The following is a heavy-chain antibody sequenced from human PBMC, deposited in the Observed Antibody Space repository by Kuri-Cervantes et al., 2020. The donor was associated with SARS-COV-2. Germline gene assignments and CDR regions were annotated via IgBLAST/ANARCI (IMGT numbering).Heavy chain of an antibody. CDR2: ISGSGGST. CDR1: GFTFSSYA. V-gene: IGHV3-23*01. CDR3: AKDTDYTRDY. D-gene: IGHD4-11*01. Sequence: ETLSLTCAASGFTFSSYAMSWVRQAPGKGLEWVSAISGSGGSTYYADSVKGRFTISRDNSKNTLYLQMNSLRAEDTAVYYCAKDTDYTRDYWGQGTLVTVSS. J-gene: IGHJ4*02.